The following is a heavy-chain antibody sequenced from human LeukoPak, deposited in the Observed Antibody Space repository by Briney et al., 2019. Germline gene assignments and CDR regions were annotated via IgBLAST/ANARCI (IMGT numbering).Heavy chain of an antibody. V-gene: IGHV1-2*02. CDR3: ARDTARITIFGVAKYIDV. J-gene: IGHJ6*03. Sequence: GASVKVSCKASGYTFTGYYMHWVRQAPGQGLESMGWINPNSGGTNYAQKFQGRVTLTRDTSISTAYMELSRLRSDDTAVYYWARDTARITIFGVAKYIDVSGKGTTVTVSS. CDR2: INPNSGGT. D-gene: IGHD3-3*01. CDR1: GYTFTGYY.